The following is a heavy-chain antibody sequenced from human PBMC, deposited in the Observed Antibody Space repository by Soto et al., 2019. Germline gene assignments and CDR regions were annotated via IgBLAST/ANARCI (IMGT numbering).Heavy chain of an antibody. CDR2: IWYDGSNK. CDR3: ARGGNYDILTGYYYYGMDV. V-gene: IGHV3-33*01. Sequence: QVQLVESGGGVVQPGRSLRLSCAASGFTFSSYGMHWVRQAPGKGREWVAVIWYDGSNKYYADSVKGRFTISRDNSKNTLYLQMNSLRAEDTAVYYCARGGNYDILTGYYYYGMDVWGQGTTVTVSS. CDR1: GFTFSSYG. D-gene: IGHD3-9*01. J-gene: IGHJ6*02.